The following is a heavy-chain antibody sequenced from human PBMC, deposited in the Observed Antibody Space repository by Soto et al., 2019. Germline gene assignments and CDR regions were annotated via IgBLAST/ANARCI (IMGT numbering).Heavy chain of an antibody. CDR1: GFTFSSYA. J-gene: IGHJ6*02. D-gene: IGHD2-21*02. CDR2: ISGSGGST. CDR3: AKEVGLNYYYYGMDV. V-gene: IGHV3-23*01. Sequence: RLSCAASGFTFSSYAMSWVRQAPGKGLEWVSAISGSGGSTYYADSVKGRFTISRDNSKNTLYLQMNSLRAEDTAVYYCAKEVGLNYYYYGMDVWGQGTTVTVSS.